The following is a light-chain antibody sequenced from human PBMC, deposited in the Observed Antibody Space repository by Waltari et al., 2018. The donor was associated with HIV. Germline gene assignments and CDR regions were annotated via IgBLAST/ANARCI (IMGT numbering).Light chain of an antibody. J-gene: IGKJ1*01. Sequence: AIQMTQSPSFLSASVGDRVTITCRASQGIRNDLGWFQHKPGKAPKLLIYTASSLQSGVPSRFSGSGSGTDFTLTISNLQPEDFATYYCLQDYNYPLTFGQGTKVEIK. V-gene: IGKV1-6*01. CDR2: TAS. CDR3: LQDYNYPLT. CDR1: QGIRND.